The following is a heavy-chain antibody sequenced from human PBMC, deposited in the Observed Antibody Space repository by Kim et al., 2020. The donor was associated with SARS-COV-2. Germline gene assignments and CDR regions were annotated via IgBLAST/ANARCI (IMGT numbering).Heavy chain of an antibody. CDR1: GGSISSYY. CDR2: IYYSGST. Sequence: SETLSLTCTVSGGSISSYYWSWIRQPPGKGLEWIGYIYYSGSTNYNPSLKSRVTISVDTSKNQFSLKLSSVTAADTAVYYCARVASSSWPWWFDPWGQGTLVTVSS. V-gene: IGHV4-59*01. D-gene: IGHD6-13*01. J-gene: IGHJ5*02. CDR3: ARVASSSWPWWFDP.